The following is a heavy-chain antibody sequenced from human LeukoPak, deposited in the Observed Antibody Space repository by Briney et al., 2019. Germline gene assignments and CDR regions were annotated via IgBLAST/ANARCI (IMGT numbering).Heavy chain of an antibody. D-gene: IGHD2-21*01. Sequence: PGGSLRLSCAASGFTFSSYGMHWVRQAPGKGLEWVAVISYDGSNKYYADSVKGRFTIPKDNSKNTLYLQMNSLRAEDTAVYYCARRRNYGGRVAFDMWGQGTMVTVSS. CDR1: GFTFSSYG. CDR2: ISYDGSNK. J-gene: IGHJ3*02. V-gene: IGHV3-30*03. CDR3: ARRRNYGGRVAFDM.